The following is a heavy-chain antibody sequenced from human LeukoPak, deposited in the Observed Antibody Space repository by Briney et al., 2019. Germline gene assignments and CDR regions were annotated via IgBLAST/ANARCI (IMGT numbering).Heavy chain of an antibody. CDR1: GFTVSSNY. CDR2: IYSGGST. V-gene: IGHV3-66*01. CDR3: ARALVTGFIAAAGYYFDY. D-gene: IGHD6-13*01. J-gene: IGHJ4*02. Sequence: PGGSLRLSCAASGFTVSSNYMSWVRQAPGKGLEWVSVIYSGGSTYYADSVKGRFTISRDNSKNTLYLQMNSLRAEDTAVYYCARALVTGFIAAAGYYFDYWGQGTLVTVSS.